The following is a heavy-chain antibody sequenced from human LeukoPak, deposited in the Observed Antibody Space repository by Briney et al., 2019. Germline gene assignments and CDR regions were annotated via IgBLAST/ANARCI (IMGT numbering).Heavy chain of an antibody. CDR3: ARDPGGGFSAFDL. V-gene: IGHV3-48*02. J-gene: IGHJ3*01. CDR1: GFTFSTYN. CDR2: ISSSASDI. Sequence: GGSLRLSCAASGFTFSTYNINWVRQAPGKGLEWLLYISSSASDIYYADSLRGRSTITRDNANNSLYLQMNSLRDEDTAVYYCARDPGGGFSAFDLWGQGTMVTVSS. D-gene: IGHD4-23*01.